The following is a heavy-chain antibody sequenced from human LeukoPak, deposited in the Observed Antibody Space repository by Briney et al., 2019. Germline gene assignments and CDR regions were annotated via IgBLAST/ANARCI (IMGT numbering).Heavy chain of an antibody. CDR3: AREGYCSGGSCYVTDY. CDR1: GFTFSSYS. Sequence: GGSLRLSCAASGFTFSSYSMNWVRQAPGKGLEWVSSISSSSSYIYYADSVKGRFTISRDNAKNSLYLQMNSLRAEDTAVYYCAREGYCSGGSCYVTDYWGQGTLVTVSS. V-gene: IGHV3-21*01. CDR2: ISSSSSYI. J-gene: IGHJ4*02. D-gene: IGHD2-15*01.